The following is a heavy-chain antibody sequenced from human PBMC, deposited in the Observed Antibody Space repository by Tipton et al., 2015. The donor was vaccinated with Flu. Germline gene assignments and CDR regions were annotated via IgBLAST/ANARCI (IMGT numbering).Heavy chain of an antibody. Sequence: TLSLTCTISGHSISSDYYWGWIRQSPGKGLEWIGNIFHTGSTYHNPALNSRVTISVTRSNNQFSLKVFSVTAADTAVYYWARRDYSNYVSAPKSWFDPWVQGILVTVSS. V-gene: IGHV4-38-2*02. J-gene: IGHJ5*02. CDR2: IFHTGST. CDR3: ARRDYSNYVSAPKSWFDP. D-gene: IGHD4-11*01. CDR1: GHSISSDYY.